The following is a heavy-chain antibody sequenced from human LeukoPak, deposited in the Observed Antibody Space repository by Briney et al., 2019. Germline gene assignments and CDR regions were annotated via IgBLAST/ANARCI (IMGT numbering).Heavy chain of an antibody. Sequence: GGSLRLSCVASGLIVSSSYMSWVRQAPGKGLEWVSVIYSGGGTYHADSVKGRFTISRDNSKNMLYLQMNSLRAEDTAVYYCTRFRYTVYYFDYWGQGALVTVSS. D-gene: IGHD4-17*01. J-gene: IGHJ4*02. CDR1: GLIVSSSY. CDR2: IYSGGGT. CDR3: TRFRYTVYYFDY. V-gene: IGHV3-53*01.